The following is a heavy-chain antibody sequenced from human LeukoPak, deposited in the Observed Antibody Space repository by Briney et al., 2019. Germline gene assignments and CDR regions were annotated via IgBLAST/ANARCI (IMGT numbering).Heavy chain of an antibody. J-gene: IGHJ3*02. CDR1: GFTFSSYE. D-gene: IGHD6-19*01. Sequence: GGSLRLSCAASGFTFSSYEMNWVRQAPGKGLEWVSYISSSGSTIYYADSVKGRFTISRDNAKNSLYLQMNSLRAEDTAVYYCARGTGSGWHPGAFDIWGQGTMVTVSS. V-gene: IGHV3-48*03. CDR3: ARGTGSGWHPGAFDI. CDR2: ISSSGSTI.